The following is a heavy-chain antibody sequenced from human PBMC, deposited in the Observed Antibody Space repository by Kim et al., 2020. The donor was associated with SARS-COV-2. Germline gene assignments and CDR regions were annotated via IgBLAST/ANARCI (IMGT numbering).Heavy chain of an antibody. CDR2: ISSSSYI. V-gene: IGHV3-21*01. CDR1: GFTFSSYS. J-gene: IGHJ6*02. CDR3: ARGQIYYDFWSGPSPYGMDV. D-gene: IGHD3-3*01. Sequence: GGSLRLSCAASGFTFSSYSMNWVRQAPGKGLEWVSPISSSSYIYYADSVKGRFTISRDNAKNSLYLQMNSLRAEDTAVYYCARGQIYYDFWSGPSPYGMDVWGQGTTVTVSS.